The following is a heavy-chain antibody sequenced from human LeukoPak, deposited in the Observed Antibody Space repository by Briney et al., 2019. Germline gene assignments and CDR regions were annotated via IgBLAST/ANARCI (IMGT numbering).Heavy chain of an antibody. Sequence: GGSLRVSCAASGFTFANSWIAWVRQAPGKGLEWVANIKQDGSTKHYADSLKGRFTISRDNPKNSLFLQMNNLRADDTAIYYCTRDTIGSLDYWGQGILVTVAS. CDR2: IKQDGSTK. J-gene: IGHJ4*02. D-gene: IGHD1-26*01. V-gene: IGHV3-7*01. CDR1: GFTFANSW. CDR3: TRDTIGSLDY.